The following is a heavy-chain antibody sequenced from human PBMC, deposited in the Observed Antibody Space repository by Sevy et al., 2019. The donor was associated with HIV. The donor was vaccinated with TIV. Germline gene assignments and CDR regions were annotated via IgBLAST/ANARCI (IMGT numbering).Heavy chain of an antibody. CDR3: AREAFCTSSSCYTRYGMDV. V-gene: IGHV3-53*01. CDR2: ICSDGTT. J-gene: IGHJ6*02. Sequence: GGSLRLSCAASGFTVSTTYMTWVRQAPGKGLEWVSTICSDGTTYFADSVKGRFTISRDKSMNTVYLQMNSLRAEDTAIYYCAREAFCTSSSCYTRYGMDVWGQGTTVTVSS. CDR1: GFTVSTTY. D-gene: IGHD2-2*02.